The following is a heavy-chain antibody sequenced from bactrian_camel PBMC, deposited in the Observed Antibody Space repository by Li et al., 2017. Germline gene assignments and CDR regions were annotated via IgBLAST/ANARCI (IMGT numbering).Heavy chain of an antibody. J-gene: IGHJ4*01. CDR1: GFTFSFYA. Sequence: VQLVESGGGLVQPGGSLRLSCAASGFTFSFYAMSWVRQAPGKGLEWVSAINSGGGSTSYADSVKGRSTISRDNAKNTLYLQMNSLKPEDTAMYYCAAAADGSWWTSVGYWGQGTQVTVS. V-gene: IGHV3S42*01. D-gene: IGHD6*01. CDR2: INSGGGST. CDR3: AAAADGSWWTSVGY.